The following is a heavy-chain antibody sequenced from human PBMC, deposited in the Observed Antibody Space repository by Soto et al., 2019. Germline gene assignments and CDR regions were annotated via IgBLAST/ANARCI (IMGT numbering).Heavy chain of an antibody. V-gene: IGHV3-30*18. J-gene: IGHJ6*02. CDR1: GFTFSSYG. Sequence: GGSLRLSCAASGFTFSSYGMHWVRQAPGKGLEWVAVISYDGSNKYYADSVKGRFTISRDNSKNTLYLQMNSLRAEDTAVYYCAKDHRGFGELPFGMDVWGQGTTVTVSS. CDR3: AKDHRGFGELPFGMDV. CDR2: ISYDGSNK. D-gene: IGHD3-10*01.